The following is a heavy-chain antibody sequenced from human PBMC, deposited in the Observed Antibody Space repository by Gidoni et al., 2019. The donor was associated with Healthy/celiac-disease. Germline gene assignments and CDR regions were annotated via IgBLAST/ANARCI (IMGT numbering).Heavy chain of an antibody. CDR1: GGTFSSYA. CDR3: ARGGYYDSSGYDDGDFAY. Sequence: VQLAQSGAEVKKPGSSVKVSCKASGGTFSSYAISWVRPAPGQGLEWMGGIIPIFGTANYAQKFQGRVTITAEESTSTAYMELSSLRSEDTAVYYCARGGYYDSSGYDDGDFAYWGQGTLVTVSS. V-gene: IGHV1-69*01. J-gene: IGHJ4*02. D-gene: IGHD3-22*01. CDR2: IIPIFGTA.